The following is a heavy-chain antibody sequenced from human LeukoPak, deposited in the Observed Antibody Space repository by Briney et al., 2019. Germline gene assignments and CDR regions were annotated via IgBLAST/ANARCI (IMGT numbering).Heavy chain of an antibody. CDR2: IYYSGST. CDR3: AGSGPGDYYYYYGMDV. D-gene: IGHD1-14*01. J-gene: IGHJ6*02. Sequence: SETLSLTCTVSGGSISSGGYYWSWIRQHPGKGLEWIGYIYYSGSTYYNPSLKSRVTISVDTSKNQFSLKLSSVTAADTAVYYCAGSGPGDYYYYYGMDVWGQGTTVTVSS. V-gene: IGHV4-31*02. CDR1: GGSISSGGYY.